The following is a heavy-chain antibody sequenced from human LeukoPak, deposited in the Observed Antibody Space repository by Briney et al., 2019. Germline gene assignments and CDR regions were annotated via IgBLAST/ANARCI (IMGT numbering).Heavy chain of an antibody. CDR3: ARHGQWLVRLDY. J-gene: IGHJ4*02. V-gene: IGHV4-39*01. D-gene: IGHD6-19*01. Sequence: SETLSLTCTVSGASIGTSNNYWGWLRQPPGKGLEWIGGIHYSGSTYYDPSLKSRVTISMYTSRNQFSLRLNSVTAADTAVYYCARHGQWLVRLDYWGQGTLVTVSS. CDR2: IHYSGST. CDR1: GASIGTSNNY.